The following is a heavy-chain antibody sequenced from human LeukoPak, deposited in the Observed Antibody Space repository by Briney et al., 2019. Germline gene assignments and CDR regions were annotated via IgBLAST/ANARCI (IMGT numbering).Heavy chain of an antibody. CDR3: ERDYYGSGSYYQLGY. V-gene: IGHV1-2*02. J-gene: IGHJ4*02. CDR1: GYTFTGYY. Sequence: ASVKVSCKASGYTFTGYYMHWVRQAPGQGLEWMGWINPNSGGTKYAQKFQGRVTMTRDTSITTVYMELSSMRSDDTAVSYCERDYYGSGSYYQLGYWGQGTLVTVSS. D-gene: IGHD3-10*01. CDR2: INPNSGGT.